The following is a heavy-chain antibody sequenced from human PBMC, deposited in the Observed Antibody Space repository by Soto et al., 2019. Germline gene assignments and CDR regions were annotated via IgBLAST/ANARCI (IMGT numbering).Heavy chain of an antibody. CDR2: IYWDDDK. Sequence: QITLKESGPTLVKPTQTLTLTCTFSGFSLSTSAVGVGWIRQPPGKALEWLALIYWDDDKRYSPSLKSRLTHTKDTSKNQVVLTMTNMDPVDTATYYCAPNQQLLTSYHYWGQGTLVTVSS. D-gene: IGHD6-13*01. CDR3: APNQQLLTSYHY. CDR1: GFSLSTSAVG. V-gene: IGHV2-5*02. J-gene: IGHJ4*02.